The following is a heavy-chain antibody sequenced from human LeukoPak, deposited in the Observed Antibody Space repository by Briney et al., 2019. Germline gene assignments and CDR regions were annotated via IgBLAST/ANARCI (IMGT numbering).Heavy chain of an antibody. CDR2: IKQDGSEQ. J-gene: IGHJ3*02. Sequence: GGSLRLSCAASGFTFSHYYMSWVRQAPGKGLEWVANIKQDGSEQFYLDSVKGRFTISRDNAKNALYLQMHSLRVEDTAVYYCAKESRAYYDFWSGYSGDAFDIWGQGTMVTVSS. CDR3: AKESRAYYDFWSGYSGDAFDI. D-gene: IGHD3-3*01. CDR1: GFTFSHYY. V-gene: IGHV3-7*01.